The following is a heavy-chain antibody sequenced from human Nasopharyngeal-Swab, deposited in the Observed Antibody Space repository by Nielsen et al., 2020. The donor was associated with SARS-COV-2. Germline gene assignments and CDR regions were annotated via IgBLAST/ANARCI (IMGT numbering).Heavy chain of an antibody. J-gene: IGHJ5*02. CDR3: ASLPYCSSDTCYPIDL. V-gene: IGHV4-59*08. D-gene: IGHD2-2*01. Sequence: ETLSLTCTVSGGSVSNYYWSWIRQPPGKGLEWLGYISYSGNTNYNPSLKSRVTISVDTSKNRCSLRLTSVTAADTAIYYCASLPYCSSDTCYPIDLWGQGTLVTVSS. CDR1: GGSVSNYY. CDR2: ISYSGNT.